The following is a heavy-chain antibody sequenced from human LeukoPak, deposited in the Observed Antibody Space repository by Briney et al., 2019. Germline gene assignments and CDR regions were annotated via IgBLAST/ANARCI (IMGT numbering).Heavy chain of an antibody. CDR2: INPNSGGT. V-gene: IGHV1-2*02. Sequence: ASVKVSCKASGYTFTGYYMHWVRQAPGQGLEWMGWINPNSGGTNYAQKFQGRVTMTRDTSISTAYMELSRLRSDDTAVYYCASETGIAAVWEFDYWGQGTLVTVSS. J-gene: IGHJ4*02. CDR1: GYTFTGYY. D-gene: IGHD6-13*01. CDR3: ASETGIAAVWEFDY.